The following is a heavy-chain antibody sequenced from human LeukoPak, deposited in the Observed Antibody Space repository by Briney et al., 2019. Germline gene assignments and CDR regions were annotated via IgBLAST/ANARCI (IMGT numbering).Heavy chain of an antibody. D-gene: IGHD2-2*01. CDR3: ARDPGGGTSSPGY. Sequence: ASVKVSCKASEYTFTSYDINWVRQATGQGLEWMGWMNPNSGDTGYAQKFQGRVTMTRDTSINTAYMELSSLRSDDTAVYYCARDPGGGTSSPGYWGQGTLVTVSS. V-gene: IGHV1-8*01. CDR1: EYTFTSYD. CDR2: MNPNSGDT. J-gene: IGHJ4*02.